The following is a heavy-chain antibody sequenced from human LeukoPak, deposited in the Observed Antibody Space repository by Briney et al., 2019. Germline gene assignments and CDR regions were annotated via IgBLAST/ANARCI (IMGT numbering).Heavy chain of an antibody. CDR3: ARVGNYGSGRFRWFDP. CDR1: GGTFSSYV. Sequence: ASVKVSCKTSGGTFSSYVINWVRQAPGQGLEWMGGLIPIFGTANYAQKFQGRVTITADESTSTAYMELSSLRSEDTAVYYCARVGNYGSGRFRWFDPWGQGTLVTVSS. V-gene: IGHV1-69*13. J-gene: IGHJ5*02. CDR2: LIPIFGTA. D-gene: IGHD3-10*01.